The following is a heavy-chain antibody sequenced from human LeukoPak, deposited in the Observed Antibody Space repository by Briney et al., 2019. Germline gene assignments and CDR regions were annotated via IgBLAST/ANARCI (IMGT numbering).Heavy chain of an antibody. CDR2: ISYDGSNK. CDR1: GFTFSSYA. V-gene: IGHV3-30*04. CDR3: AKGSYGDYHFDY. J-gene: IGHJ4*02. Sequence: GGSLRLSCAASGFTFSSYAMHWVRQAPGKGLEWVAVISYDGSNKYYADSVKGRFTISRDNSKNTLYLQMNSLRAEDTAVYYCAKGSYGDYHFDYWGQGTLVTVSS. D-gene: IGHD4-17*01.